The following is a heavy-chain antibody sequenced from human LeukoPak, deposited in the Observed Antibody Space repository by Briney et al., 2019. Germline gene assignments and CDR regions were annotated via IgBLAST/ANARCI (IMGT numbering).Heavy chain of an antibody. CDR1: GGTFSSYA. D-gene: IGHD2-15*01. CDR3: ASECSSGSCYSGIFDY. Sequence: ASVKVSFKASGGTFSSYAISWVRQAPGQGLEWMGGIIPIFGIANYAQKFQGRVTITTDESTSTAYMELSSLRSEDTAVYYCASECSSGSCYSGIFDYWGQGTLVTVSS. V-gene: IGHV1-69*05. J-gene: IGHJ4*02. CDR2: IIPIFGIA.